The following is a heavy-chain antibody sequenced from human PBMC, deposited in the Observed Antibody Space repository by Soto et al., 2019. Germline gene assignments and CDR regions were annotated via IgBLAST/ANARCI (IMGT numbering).Heavy chain of an antibody. V-gene: IGHV4-4*07. CDR3: ARSAIPRGGWFRP. CDR2: IYASGSA. CDR1: DDSLSTYY. Sequence: SESLSLTCNVSDDSLSTYYWSWIRQPAGKGLEWIGRIYASGSANYNPSLKGRVSMSVDTSKKQFSLRMISVTAADTAMYYCARSAIPRGGWFRPWGQGVLVTVSS. D-gene: IGHD2-21*01. J-gene: IGHJ5*02.